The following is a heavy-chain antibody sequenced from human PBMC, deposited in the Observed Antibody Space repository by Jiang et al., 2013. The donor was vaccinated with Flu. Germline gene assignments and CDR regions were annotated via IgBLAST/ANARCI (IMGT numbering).Heavy chain of an antibody. CDR1: GGSISSGGYY. D-gene: IGHD5-24*01. J-gene: IGHJ3*02. CDR3: ARDLEGDGYRNDAFDI. V-gene: IGHV4-31*03. Sequence: GPGLVKPSETLSLTCTVSGGSISSGGYYWSWIRQHPGKGLEWIGYIYYSGSTYYNPSLKSRVTISVDTSKNQFSLKLSSVTAADTAVYYCARDLEGDGYRNDAFDIWGQGTMVTVSS. CDR2: IYYSGST.